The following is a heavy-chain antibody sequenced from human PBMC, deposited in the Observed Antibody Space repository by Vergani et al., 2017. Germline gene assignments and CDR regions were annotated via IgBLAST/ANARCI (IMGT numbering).Heavy chain of an antibody. CDR3: AREGEGLQLWGYYFDY. V-gene: IGHV3-23*01. Sequence: EVQLLESGGGLVQPGGSLRLSCAASGFTFSSYAMSWVRQAPGKGLEWVSAISGSGGSTYYADSVKGRFTISSDNTKNTLYLQMNSRRAEDTAVYYCAREGEGLQLWGYYFDYWGQGTLVTVSS. CDR1: GFTFSSYA. D-gene: IGHD5-18*01. J-gene: IGHJ4*02. CDR2: ISGSGGST.